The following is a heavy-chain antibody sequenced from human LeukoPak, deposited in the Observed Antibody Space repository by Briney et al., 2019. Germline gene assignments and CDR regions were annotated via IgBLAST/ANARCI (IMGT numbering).Heavy chain of an antibody. Sequence: PSETLSLTCAVYGGSFSGYYWSWIRQPPGKGLEWIGEINHSGSTNYNPSLKSRVTISVDTSKNQFSLKLSSVTAADTAVYYCARDTEGYYGTHAFDIWGQGTMVTVSS. CDR1: GGSFSGYY. D-gene: IGHD3-10*01. J-gene: IGHJ3*02. CDR3: ARDTEGYYGTHAFDI. CDR2: INHSGST. V-gene: IGHV4-34*01.